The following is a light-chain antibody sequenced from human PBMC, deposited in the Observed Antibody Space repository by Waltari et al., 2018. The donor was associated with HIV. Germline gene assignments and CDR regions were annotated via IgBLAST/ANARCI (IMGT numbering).Light chain of an antibody. Sequence: QSVLTQPPSASGTPGQRVTISCSGSSSTIGSNTVNWYQQLPGTAPKLLLYRKNQRPSGVPDRFSGAKAGTSASLAISGLQSEDEADYYCAAWDGSLNGRVVFGGGTKLTVL. CDR1: SSTIGSNT. V-gene: IGLV1-44*01. CDR2: RKN. CDR3: AAWDGSLNGRVV. J-gene: IGLJ2*01.